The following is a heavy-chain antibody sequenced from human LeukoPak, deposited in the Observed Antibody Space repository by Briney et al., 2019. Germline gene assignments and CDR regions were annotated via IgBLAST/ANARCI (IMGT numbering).Heavy chain of an antibody. CDR1: GFTFSSYS. CDR2: ISNSGSTT. D-gene: IGHD6-19*01. J-gene: IGHJ4*02. V-gene: IGHV3-48*01. CDR3: ARGGTAVARGEY. Sequence: GGSLRLSCAASGFTFSSYSMNWVRQAPGKGLEWVSYISNSGSTTYYADSVKDRFTISRDNAKNSLYLQMNSLRVEDTAVYYRARGGTAVARGEYWGQGTLVTVSS.